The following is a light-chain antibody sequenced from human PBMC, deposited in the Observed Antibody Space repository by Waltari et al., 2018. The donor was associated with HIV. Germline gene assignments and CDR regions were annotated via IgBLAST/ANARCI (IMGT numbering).Light chain of an antibody. CDR3: AAWDDSLNGM. Sequence: QSVLTQPPSVSGTPGQNVTIPCSGSSSNIGSNIVNWYQQLPGAAPKLLIYSNDQWPSGVPDRFSGSKSGTSASLAISGLQSADEADYYCAAWDDSLNGMFGGGTRLTVL. V-gene: IGLV1-44*01. CDR1: SSNIGSNI. J-gene: IGLJ3*02. CDR2: SND.